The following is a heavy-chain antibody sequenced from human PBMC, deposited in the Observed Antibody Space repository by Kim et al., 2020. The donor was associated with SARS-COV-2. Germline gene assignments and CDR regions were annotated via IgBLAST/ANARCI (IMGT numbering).Heavy chain of an antibody. CDR1: GFSFSDSA. D-gene: IGHD3-3*02. V-gene: IGHV3-73*01. Sequence: GGSLRLSCAASGFSFSDSAMHWVRQASGKGLEWVGRIRSKANSYATTYAASVKGRFTISRDDSKNAAYLQMNSLKTEDTAVYYCTRVPGTPLAFWDAYDIWGQGTMGPVPS. CDR2: IRSKANSYAT. CDR3: TRVPGTPLAFWDAYDI. J-gene: IGHJ3*02.